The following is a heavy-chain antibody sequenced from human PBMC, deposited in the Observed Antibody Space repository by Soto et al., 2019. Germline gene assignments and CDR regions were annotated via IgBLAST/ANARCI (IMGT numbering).Heavy chain of an antibody. CDR3: ASYRHDY. D-gene: IGHD4-4*01. Sequence: PSQTLSLTCAISGDSISSNSAAWNWIRQSPSRGFEWLGRTYYRSRWYHDYAVSVKSRIIINPDTSKNQVSLQLNSVTPDDTAVNYCASYRHDYWGQGTVVTVSS. J-gene: IGHJ4*02. V-gene: IGHV6-1*01. CDR2: TYYRSRWYH. CDR1: GDSISSNSAA.